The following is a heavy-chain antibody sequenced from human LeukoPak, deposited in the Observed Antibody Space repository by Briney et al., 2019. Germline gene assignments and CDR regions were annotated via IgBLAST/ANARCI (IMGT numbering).Heavy chain of an antibody. CDR2: ISGSGGST. CDR1: GFTFSSYA. CDR3: AKEDGRGSSGYIDN. J-gene: IGHJ4*02. D-gene: IGHD3-22*01. Sequence: PGGSLRLSCAASGFTFSSYAMSWVRQAPGKGLEWVSRISGSGGSTYHADSVKGRFTISRDNSKNTLYLQMNSPKAEDTAVYYCAKEDGRGSSGYIDNWGQETLVTASS. V-gene: IGHV3-23*01.